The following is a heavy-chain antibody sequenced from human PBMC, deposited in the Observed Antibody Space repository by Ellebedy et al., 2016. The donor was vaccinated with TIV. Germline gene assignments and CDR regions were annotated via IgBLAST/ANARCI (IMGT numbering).Heavy chain of an antibody. Sequence: GESLKISXAASGFTFSSYAMHWVRQAPGKGLEWVAVISYDGSNKYYADSVKGRFTISRDNSKNTLYLQMNSLRAEDTAVYYCAKDLLVLEHYSAFDIWGQGTMVTVSS. V-gene: IGHV3-30-3*01. CDR3: AKDLLVLEHYSAFDI. CDR1: GFTFSSYA. J-gene: IGHJ3*02. D-gene: IGHD3-3*01. CDR2: ISYDGSNK.